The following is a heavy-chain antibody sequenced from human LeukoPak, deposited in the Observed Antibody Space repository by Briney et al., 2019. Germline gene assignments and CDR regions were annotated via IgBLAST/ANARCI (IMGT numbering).Heavy chain of an antibody. J-gene: IGHJ4*02. Sequence: GGSLRLSCAASGFTFSSYAMSWIRQAPGKGLEWVSAITGSGDKTYYAVSVKGRFTIARENPSNTLYLQMNSLRAEDTAVYYCAKGLQWELPFDCWGQGTLVTVSS. CDR3: AKGLQWELPFDC. V-gene: IGHV3-23*01. CDR1: GFTFSSYA. D-gene: IGHD1-7*01. CDR2: ITGSGDKT.